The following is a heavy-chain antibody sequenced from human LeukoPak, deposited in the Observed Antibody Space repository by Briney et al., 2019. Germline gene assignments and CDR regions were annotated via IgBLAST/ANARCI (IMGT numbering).Heavy chain of an antibody. CDR2: ISYDGSNK. J-gene: IGHJ4*02. Sequence: GGSLRLSCVDSGFTFSSYAMQWVRQAPGKGLEWVAVISYDGSNKYYADSVKGRFTISRDNAKNTLYLQMNRLRAEDTALYYCARDYTLDGYNSYDYWGQGTLVTVSS. CDR3: ARDYTLDGYNSYDY. D-gene: IGHD5-24*01. V-gene: IGHV3-30*04. CDR1: GFTFSSYA.